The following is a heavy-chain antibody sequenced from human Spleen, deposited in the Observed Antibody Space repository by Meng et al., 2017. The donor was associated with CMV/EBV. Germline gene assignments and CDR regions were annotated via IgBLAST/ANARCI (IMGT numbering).Heavy chain of an antibody. Sequence: ASVKVSCKASGYTFTGYYMHWVRQAPGQGLEWMGWINPNSGGTNYAQKFQGRVTMTRDTSTSTAYMELRSLRSDDTAVYYCARGGGHCSSTSCYTYDYWGQGTLVTVSS. CDR3: ARGGGHCSSTSCYTYDY. D-gene: IGHD2-2*02. CDR1: GYTFTGYY. J-gene: IGHJ4*02. V-gene: IGHV1-2*02. CDR2: INPNSGGT.